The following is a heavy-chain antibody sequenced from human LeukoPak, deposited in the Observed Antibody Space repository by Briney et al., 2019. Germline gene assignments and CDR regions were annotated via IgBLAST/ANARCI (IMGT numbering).Heavy chain of an antibody. D-gene: IGHD1-26*01. CDR1: GFTFRTYA. CDR2: IGTSFDT. J-gene: IGHJ5*02. V-gene: IGHV3-23*01. Sequence: PGGSLRLSCAASGFTFRTYAMSWVRQAPGKGLEWVSSIGTSFDTYYADSVNGRFTISRDNSENMLFLQMNSLRAEDTAVYYCAKYGLVGSTRWFDPWGQGTLVTVSS. CDR3: AKYGLVGSTRWFDP.